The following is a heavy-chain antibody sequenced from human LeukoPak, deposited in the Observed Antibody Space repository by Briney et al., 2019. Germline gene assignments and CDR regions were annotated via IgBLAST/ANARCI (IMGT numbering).Heavy chain of an antibody. J-gene: IGHJ4*02. D-gene: IGHD6-13*01. V-gene: IGHV1-2*04. CDR3: ARDRYSSSWYGSDY. CDR2: INLKSGGT. Sequence: ASVKVSRKASGYTLTNYYMHWVRQAPGHGLEWMGWINLKSGGTNYTLKFQGSVTMTRDTSITTAYMELSSLTSDDTAVYYCARDRYSSSWYGSDYWGQGTLVTVSS. CDR1: GYTLTNYY.